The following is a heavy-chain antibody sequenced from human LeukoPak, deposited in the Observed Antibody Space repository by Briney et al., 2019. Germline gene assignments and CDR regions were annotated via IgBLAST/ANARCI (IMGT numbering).Heavy chain of an antibody. D-gene: IGHD5-18*01. CDR3: ARNHVDTGWFDP. Sequence: GASVKVSCKASGYTFTSYYMHWVRQAPGQGLEWMGRINPNSGGTNYAQKFQGRVTMTRDTSISTAYMELSRLRSDDTAVYYCARNHVDTGWFDPWGQGTLVTVSS. CDR1: GYTFTSYY. CDR2: INPNSGGT. J-gene: IGHJ5*02. V-gene: IGHV1-2*06.